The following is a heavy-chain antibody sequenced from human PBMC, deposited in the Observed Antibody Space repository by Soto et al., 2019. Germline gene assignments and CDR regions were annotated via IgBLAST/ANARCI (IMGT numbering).Heavy chain of an antibody. J-gene: IGHJ6*02. CDR1: GGSISSCYW. Sequence: PSEARSLTCAVSGGSISSCYWWGWVRQPPGKGLEWIGEIYHSGSTNYNPSLKSRVTISVDKSKNQFSLKLSSVTAADTAVYYCARVQSASYYYYGMDVWVQGTTVT. CDR3: ARVQSASYYYYGMDV. V-gene: IGHV4-4*02. CDR2: IYHSGST. D-gene: IGHD3-9*01.